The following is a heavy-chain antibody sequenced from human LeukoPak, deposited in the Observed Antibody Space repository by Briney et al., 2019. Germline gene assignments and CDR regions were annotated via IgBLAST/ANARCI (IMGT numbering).Heavy chain of an antibody. D-gene: IGHD3-22*01. CDR3: ARAPPYDSSGYPYFDY. V-gene: IGHV1-24*01. CDR1: GYTLTELS. Sequence: GASVTVSCKVSGYTLTELSMHWVRQAPGKGLEWMGGFDPEDGETIYAQKFQGRVTMTRDTSTSTVYMELSSLRSEDTAVYYCARAPPYDSSGYPYFDYWGQGTLVTVSS. CDR2: FDPEDGET. J-gene: IGHJ4*02.